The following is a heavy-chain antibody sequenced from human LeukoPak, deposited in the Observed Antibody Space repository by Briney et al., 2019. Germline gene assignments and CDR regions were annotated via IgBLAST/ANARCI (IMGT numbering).Heavy chain of an antibody. D-gene: IGHD2-2*01. Sequence: ETLSLTCTVSGGSISSYYWGWIRQPPGKGLEWVSAISGSGGSTYYADSVKGRFTISRDNSKNTLYLQMNSLRAEDTAVYYCARLRCSSTSCYLYYYYYYMDVWGKGTTVTVSS. CDR1: GGSISSYY. CDR2: ISGSGGST. J-gene: IGHJ6*03. V-gene: IGHV3-23*01. CDR3: ARLRCSSTSCYLYYYYYYMDV.